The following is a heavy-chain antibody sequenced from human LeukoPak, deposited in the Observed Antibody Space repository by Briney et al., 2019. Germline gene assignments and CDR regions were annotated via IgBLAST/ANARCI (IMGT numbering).Heavy chain of an antibody. CDR1: GGSISSGGYY. V-gene: IGHV4-31*03. J-gene: IGHJ3*02. Sequence: SETLSLTCTVSGGSISSGGYYWSWIPQHPGKGLEWIGYIYYSGSTYYNPSLKCRVTISVDTSKNQFSLKLSSVTAADTAVYYCAGGIVVVAATPFAFDIWGQGTMVTVSS. CDR2: IYYSGST. CDR3: AGGIVVVAATPFAFDI. D-gene: IGHD2-15*01.